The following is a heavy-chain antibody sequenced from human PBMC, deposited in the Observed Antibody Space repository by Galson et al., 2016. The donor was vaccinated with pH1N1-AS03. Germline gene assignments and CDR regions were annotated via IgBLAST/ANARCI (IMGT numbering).Heavy chain of an antibody. CDR3: ARGTNFYGAGSYNSPDSYFDI. V-gene: IGHV4-4*07. Sequence: SETLSLTCSVSGGSMSTYYWSCIRQPAGKGLEWIGRVHNSGNTYYSPSLKSRVAMSADTSTNHFSLTLNSVTAAATAVYFCARGTNFYGAGSYNSPDSYFDIWGRGTLVTVSS. D-gene: IGHD3-10*01. J-gene: IGHJ2*01. CDR2: VHNSGNT. CDR1: GGSMSTYY.